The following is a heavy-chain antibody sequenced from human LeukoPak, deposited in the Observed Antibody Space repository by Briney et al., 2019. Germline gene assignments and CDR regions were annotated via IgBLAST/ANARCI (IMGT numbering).Heavy chain of an antibody. CDR1: GFTFSTSI. J-gene: IGHJ4*02. CDR2: ITSSSSPI. CDR3: AKEMSGSYYYFDY. V-gene: IGHV3-48*01. Sequence: GGSLRPSCAASGFTFSTSIMSWVRQAPGKELEWVSYITSSSSPIYYADSVKGRFTISRDNSKNTLYLQMNSLRAEDTAVYYCAKEMSGSYYYFDYWGQGTLVTVSS. D-gene: IGHD1-26*01.